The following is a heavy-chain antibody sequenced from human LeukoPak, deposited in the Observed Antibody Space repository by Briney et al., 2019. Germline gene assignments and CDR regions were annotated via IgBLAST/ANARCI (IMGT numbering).Heavy chain of an antibody. CDR3: VRRFGTYYFDS. V-gene: IGHV3-23*01. CDR1: GVTFRDYD. Sequence: GGSLRLSCATSGVTFRDYDMSWVRQAPGKGLEWVSAISSSGGNKYYPDSVRGRFTISRDNSKNTLHLQMNSLRVEDTALYYCVRRFGTYYFDSWGHGTLVIVSS. D-gene: IGHD3-10*01. J-gene: IGHJ4*01. CDR2: ISSSGGNK.